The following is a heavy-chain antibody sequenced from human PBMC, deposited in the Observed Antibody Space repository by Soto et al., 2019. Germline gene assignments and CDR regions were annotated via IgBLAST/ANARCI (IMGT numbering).Heavy chain of an antibody. CDR1: GFTFSSYA. CDR2: ISYDGSNK. D-gene: IGHD6-19*01. J-gene: IGHJ5*02. V-gene: IGHV3-30-3*01. Sequence: QVQLVESGGGVVQRGRSLRLSCAASGFTFSSYAMHWVRQAPGKGLEWVAVISYDGSNKYYADSVKGRFTISRDNSKNTLYLQMNSLRAEDTAVYYCARDLGLVRDWFDPWGQGTLVTVSS. CDR3: ARDLGLVRDWFDP.